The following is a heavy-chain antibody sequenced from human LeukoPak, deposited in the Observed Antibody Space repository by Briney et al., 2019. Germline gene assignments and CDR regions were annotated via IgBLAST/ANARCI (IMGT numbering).Heavy chain of an antibody. CDR2: IYYSGST. Sequence: SETLSLTCTVSGDSISSSSYYWGWIRQPPGKGLEWIGSIYYSGSTYYNPSLKSRVTISVDTSKNQFSLKLSSVTAADTAVYYCARVLGYYDILTGFQPGGAFDIWGQGTMVTVSS. CDR1: GDSISSSSYY. V-gene: IGHV4-39*07. CDR3: ARVLGYYDILTGFQPGGAFDI. D-gene: IGHD3-9*01. J-gene: IGHJ3*02.